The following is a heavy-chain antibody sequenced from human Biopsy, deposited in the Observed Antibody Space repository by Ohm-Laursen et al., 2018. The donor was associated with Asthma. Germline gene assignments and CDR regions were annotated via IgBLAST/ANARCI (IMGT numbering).Heavy chain of an antibody. CDR2: INSVFGTT. J-gene: IGHJ4*02. CDR3: ARKAGSCISRTCYSLDF. Sequence: SVKVSCKSLGGTFNTYVIGWVRQAPGQGLEWMGGINSVFGTTTYPQKFQDRVTTTADDSTSTVYMELSSLRSEDTAVYYCARKAGSCISRTCYSLDFWGQGTLITVSS. V-gene: IGHV1-69*13. CDR1: GGTFNTYV. D-gene: IGHD2-2*01.